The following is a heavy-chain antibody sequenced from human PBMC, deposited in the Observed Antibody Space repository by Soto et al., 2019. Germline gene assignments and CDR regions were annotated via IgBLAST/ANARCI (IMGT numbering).Heavy chain of an antibody. CDR1: GGSFSEYY. V-gene: IGHV4-34*01. CDR2: INQSGST. J-gene: IGHJ4*02. Sequence: QVQLQQWGAGLLRPSETLSLTCAVYGGSFSEYYWSWIRQPPGKGLEWIGEINQSGSTNYNPYLKSRVTISLDTSKNQFSLKLSSVTAADTALYYCARGRLPRRGYFDHWGQGTLVTVSS. CDR3: ARGRLPRRGYFDH. D-gene: IGHD3-16*01.